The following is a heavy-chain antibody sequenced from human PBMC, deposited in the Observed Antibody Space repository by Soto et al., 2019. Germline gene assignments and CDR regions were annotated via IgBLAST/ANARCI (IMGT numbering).Heavy chain of an antibody. Sequence: GGSLRLSCAASGFTVSSNYMSWVRQAPGKGLEWVSVIYSGGSTYYADSVKGRFTISRDNSKNTLYLQMNSLRAEDTAVYYCARAAAYGSGSYHAFDIWGQGTMVTVSS. CDR1: GFTVSSNY. J-gene: IGHJ3*02. V-gene: IGHV3-53*01. CDR2: IYSGGST. CDR3: ARAAAYGSGSYHAFDI. D-gene: IGHD3-10*01.